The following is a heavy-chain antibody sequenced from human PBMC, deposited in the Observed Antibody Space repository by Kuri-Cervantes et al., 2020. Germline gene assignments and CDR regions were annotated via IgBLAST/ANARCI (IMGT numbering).Heavy chain of an antibody. CDR1: GYTFTSYG. J-gene: IGHJ4*02. CDR2: ISAYNGDT. D-gene: IGHD2-15*01. V-gene: IGHV1-18*01. Sequence: ASVKVSCKASGYTFTSYGISWVRQAPGQGLEWMGWISAYNGDTNYAQKLQGRVTMTTDTSTSTAYMELRSLRSDDTAVYYCARDEYCSGGSCYPANKNFDYWGQGTLVTVS. CDR3: ARDEYCSGGSCYPANKNFDY.